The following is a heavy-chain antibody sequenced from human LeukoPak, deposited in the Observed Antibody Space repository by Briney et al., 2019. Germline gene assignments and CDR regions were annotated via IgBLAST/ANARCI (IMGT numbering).Heavy chain of an antibody. Sequence: SVKVSCKASGGTFSSYAISWVRQAPGQGLEWMGRIIPILGIANYAQKFQGRVTITADKSTSTAYMELSSLRSEDTAVYYCARVGTTIYAGSNSFDPWGQGTLVTVSS. CDR1: GGTFSSYA. CDR2: IIPILGIA. CDR3: ARVGTTIYAGSNSFDP. J-gene: IGHJ5*02. V-gene: IGHV1-69*04. D-gene: IGHD1-1*01.